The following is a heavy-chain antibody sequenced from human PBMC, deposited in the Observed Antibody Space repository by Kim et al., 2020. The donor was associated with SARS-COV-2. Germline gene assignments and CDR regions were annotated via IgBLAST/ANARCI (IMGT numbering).Heavy chain of an antibody. V-gene: IGHV1-18*01. CDR1: GYTFTSYG. Sequence: ASVKVSCKASGYTFTSYGISWVRQAPGQGLEWMGWIGADTGNTNYAQRLQGRVTMTTDTSTSTAYMELRSLRSDDTAVYYCAREGLRYFDWLDAFDIWGQGKMDTDSS. D-gene: IGHD3-9*01. CDR2: IGADTGNT. CDR3: AREGLRYFDWLDAFDI. J-gene: IGHJ3*02.